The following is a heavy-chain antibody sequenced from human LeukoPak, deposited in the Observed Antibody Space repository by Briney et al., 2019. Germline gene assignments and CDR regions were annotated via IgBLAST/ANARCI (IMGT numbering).Heavy chain of an antibody. D-gene: IGHD3-3*01. V-gene: IGHV5-51*01. Sequence: GESLKISCKGSGYSFTSYWIGWVRQMPGKGLEWMGIINPGDSDTRYSPSFQGQVTISADKSISTAYLQWSSLKASDTAMYYCATSGYIAYYGMDVWGQGTTVTVSS. J-gene: IGHJ6*02. CDR1: GYSFTSYW. CDR2: INPGDSDT. CDR3: ATSGYIAYYGMDV.